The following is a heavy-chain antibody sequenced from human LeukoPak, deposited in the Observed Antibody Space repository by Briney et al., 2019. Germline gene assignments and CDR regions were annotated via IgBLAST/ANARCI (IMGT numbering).Heavy chain of an antibody. Sequence: PSETLSLTCTVSGGSISSSSYYWGWIRQPPGKGLEWIGSIYYSGSTYYNPSLKSRVTISVDTSKNQFSLKLSSVTAADTAVYYCARQIYGSGSYSQYFDYWGQGTLVTVSS. D-gene: IGHD3-10*01. CDR1: GGSISSSSYY. J-gene: IGHJ4*02. CDR3: ARQIYGSGSYSQYFDY. CDR2: IYYSGST. V-gene: IGHV4-39*01.